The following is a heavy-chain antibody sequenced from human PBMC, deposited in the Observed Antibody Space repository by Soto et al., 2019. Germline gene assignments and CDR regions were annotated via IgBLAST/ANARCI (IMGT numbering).Heavy chain of an antibody. CDR3: ARVAVPGYYGSGRYVN. Sequence: EVQLVESGGGLVKPGGSLRLSCAASGFTFSTYSMNWVRQAPGKGLEWVAAISSASLYIYYAASLKGRFTISRDNAKNSLYLQMHSLSAEDTAVYYCARVAVPGYYGSGRYVNWGQGTLVTVSS. CDR1: GFTFSTYS. CDR2: ISSASLYI. V-gene: IGHV3-21*01. D-gene: IGHD3-10*01. J-gene: IGHJ4*02.